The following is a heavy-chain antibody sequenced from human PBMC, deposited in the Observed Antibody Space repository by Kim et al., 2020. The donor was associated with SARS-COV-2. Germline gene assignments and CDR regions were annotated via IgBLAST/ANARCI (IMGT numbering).Heavy chain of an antibody. CDR2: IDPSDSYS. J-gene: IGHJ6*02. Sequence: GESLKISCKGSGYRFTNNWISWVRHIPGKGLEWMGRIDPSDSYSNYSPSFEGHVTFSVDKSISTAYLQWNRLMASDSAIYYCARPPRSGYNADLYGMDVWGQGTTVTVSS. CDR1: GYRFTNNW. CDR3: ARPPRSGYNADLYGMDV. V-gene: IGHV5-10-1*01. D-gene: IGHD3-22*01.